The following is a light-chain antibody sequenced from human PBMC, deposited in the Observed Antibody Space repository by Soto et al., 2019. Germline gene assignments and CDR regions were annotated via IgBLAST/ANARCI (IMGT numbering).Light chain of an antibody. CDR1: QGIRSA. CDR3: LQDYTFPRT. Sequence: AIQMTQSPSSLSASVGDRVTITSRASQGIRSALAWYQKKSGKAPKLLIYAASSLQSGVPSRFSGSGSGSDFTLTISSLQPEDFATYYCLQDYTFPRTFGQGTSVEIK. CDR2: AAS. V-gene: IGKV1-6*01. J-gene: IGKJ1*01.